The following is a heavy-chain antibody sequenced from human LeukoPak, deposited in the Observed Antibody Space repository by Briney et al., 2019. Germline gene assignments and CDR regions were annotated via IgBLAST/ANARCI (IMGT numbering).Heavy chain of an antibody. CDR1: GGSISSNY. CDR2: IYSTGST. V-gene: IGHV4-4*07. Sequence: SETLSLTCTVSGGSISSNYWSWIRQPAGKGLEWIGRIYSTGSTNYNPSLKSRVTMSVDTSKNQFSLRLRSLTAADTAVYYCARQIASAGTAGFDFWGQGALVTVSS. J-gene: IGHJ4*02. CDR3: ARQIASAGTAGFDF. D-gene: IGHD6-13*01.